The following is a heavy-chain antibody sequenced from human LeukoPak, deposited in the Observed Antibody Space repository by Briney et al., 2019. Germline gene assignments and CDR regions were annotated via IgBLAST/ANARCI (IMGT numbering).Heavy chain of an antibody. CDR3: ARGGVTIFGVVIPFL. J-gene: IGHJ4*02. D-gene: IGHD3-3*01. CDR2: ISYDGSNK. Sequence: PGGSLRLSCAASGFTFSTYIMHWVRQAPGKGLEWVALISYDGSNKYYADSVKGRFTTSRDNSKTTLYLQMDTLRAEDTAVYYCARGGVTIFGVVIPFLWGQGTLVTVSS. CDR1: GFTFSTYI. V-gene: IGHV3-30-3*01.